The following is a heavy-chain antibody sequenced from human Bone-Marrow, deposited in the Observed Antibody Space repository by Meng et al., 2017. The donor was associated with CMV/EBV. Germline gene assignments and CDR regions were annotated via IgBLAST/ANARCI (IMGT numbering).Heavy chain of an antibody. CDR2: TYYSGST. D-gene: IGHD3-10*01. CDR1: GASIRNPDYY. J-gene: IGHJ4*02. CDR3: SRVGASYFYGSGATI. Sequence: LRLSCTVSGASIRNPDYYWTWIRQSPGKGLEWIGYTYYSGSTYSNPSLASRIYMSVDTSKNQFSLRVYSVTAPDTAVYYFSRVGASYFYGSGATIWGQGTLVTVSS. V-gene: IGHV4-30-4*01.